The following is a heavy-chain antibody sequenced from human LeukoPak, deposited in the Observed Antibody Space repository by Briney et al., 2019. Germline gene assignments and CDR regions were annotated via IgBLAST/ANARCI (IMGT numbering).Heavy chain of an antibody. Sequence: PGESLKISCKGSGYSFTSYWIGWVRQMPGKGLEWMGIIYPGDSDTRYSPSFQGQVTISADKSISTAYLRWSSLKASDTAMYYCARQRDSAYYDFWSGYFFFDYWGQGTLVTVSS. J-gene: IGHJ4*02. CDR3: ARQRDSAYYDFWSGYFFFDY. CDR1: GYSFTSYW. D-gene: IGHD3-3*01. V-gene: IGHV5-51*01. CDR2: IYPGDSDT.